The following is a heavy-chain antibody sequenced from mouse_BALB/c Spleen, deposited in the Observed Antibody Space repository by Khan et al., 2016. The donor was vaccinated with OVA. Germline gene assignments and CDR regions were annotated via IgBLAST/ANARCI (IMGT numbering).Heavy chain of an antibody. CDR1: GDSITSGF. CDR2: VTNSGNT. CDR3: ARSYGSWAMDY. Sequence: EVQLQESGPSLVKPSQTLSLTCSVTGDSITSGFWNWIRKFPGNKFEYMGYVTNSGNTYYNPSLKSRISITRDTSKSQYYLKLNSVTTDDTATYFCARSYGSWAMDYWGQGTSVTVSS. J-gene: IGHJ4*01. D-gene: IGHD1-1*01. V-gene: IGHV3-8*02.